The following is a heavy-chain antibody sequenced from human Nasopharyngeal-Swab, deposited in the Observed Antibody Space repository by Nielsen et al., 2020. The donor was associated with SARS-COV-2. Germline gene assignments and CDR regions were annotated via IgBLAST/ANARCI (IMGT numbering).Heavy chain of an antibody. CDR2: TLYRSKWYN. CDR1: WDSVSSHSAG. Sequence: SEPLSLTCAISWDSVSSHSAGWSWIRQSPSRGLEWMGRTLYRSKWYNDYAESVKSRIAVNPDTSKNQFSLQLNSVTPEDTAVYYCARGRDFSFDSWGQGTLVTASS. CDR3: ARGRDFSFDS. V-gene: IGHV6-1*01. J-gene: IGHJ4*02. D-gene: IGHD3-3*01.